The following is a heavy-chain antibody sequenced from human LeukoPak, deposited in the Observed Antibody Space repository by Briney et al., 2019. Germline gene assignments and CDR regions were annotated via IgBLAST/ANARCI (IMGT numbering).Heavy chain of an antibody. CDR3: ASRGLPYCGGDCYLMFDY. CDR1: GGSISSSSYY. J-gene: IGHJ4*02. V-gene: IGHV4-39*01. D-gene: IGHD2-21*01. CDR2: NYYSGST. Sequence: SETLSLTCTVSGGSISSSSYYWGWLRQPPGKGLEWIASNYYSGSTYYNPSLMTRVTISVDTSKNQFSLKLSSVTAADTAVYYCASRGLPYCGGDCYLMFDYWGQGTLVTVSS.